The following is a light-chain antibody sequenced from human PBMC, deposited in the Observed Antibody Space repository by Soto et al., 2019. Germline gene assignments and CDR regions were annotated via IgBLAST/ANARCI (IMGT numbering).Light chain of an antibody. V-gene: IGKV1-27*01. CDR2: AAS. CDR3: QTYNSAPRT. CDR1: RGISNY. J-gene: IGKJ1*01. Sequence: DIQMTQSPSSLSASVGDRVTITCRASRGISNYLAWYQQKPGKVPKLLIYAASTLQSGVPSRFSGSGSGTDFTLTISSLQPEDVAHYDYQTYNSAPRTFGKGTKVEIK.